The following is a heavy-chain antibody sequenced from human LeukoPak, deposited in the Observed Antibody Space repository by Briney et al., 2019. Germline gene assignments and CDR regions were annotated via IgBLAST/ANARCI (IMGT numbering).Heavy chain of an antibody. CDR3: TRPSYDSSVSGVVY. J-gene: IGHJ4*02. Sequence: GGSLKLSCATSGFTFSGSAIHWVRQASGKGLEWVGRIRSKANSYATTDVASVKGRFTISRDDSKNTAYLQMNSLKTEDTAVYYCTRPSYDSSVSGVVYWGQGALVTVSS. V-gene: IGHV3-73*01. CDR2: IRSKANSYAT. D-gene: IGHD3-22*01. CDR1: GFTFSGSA.